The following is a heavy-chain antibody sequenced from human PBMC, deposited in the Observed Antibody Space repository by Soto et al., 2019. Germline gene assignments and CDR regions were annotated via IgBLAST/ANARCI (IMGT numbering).Heavy chain of an antibody. CDR1: GGSISSYY. CDR2: IYYSGST. D-gene: IGHD1-7*01. CDR3: AITAPNWNYEGYYYYYMDV. J-gene: IGHJ6*03. Sequence: SETLSLTCTVSGGSISSYYWSWIRQPPGKGLEWIGYIYYSGSTNYNPSLKSRVTISVDTSKNQFSLKLSSVTAADTAVYYCAITAPNWNYEGYYYYYMDVWGKGTTVTVSS. V-gene: IGHV4-59*08.